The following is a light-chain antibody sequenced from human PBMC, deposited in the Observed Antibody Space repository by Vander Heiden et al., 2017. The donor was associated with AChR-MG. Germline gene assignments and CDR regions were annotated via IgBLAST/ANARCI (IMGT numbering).Light chain of an antibody. CDR2: QDS. CDR1: KLGDKY. CDR3: QAWDSSTGGFV. J-gene: IGLJ1*01. Sequence: SYELTQPPSVSVSPGQTASITCSADKLGDKYACWYQQKQGQSPVLVIYQDSKRPSEIPERFSGSNSGNTATLTISGTQAMDEADYYCQAWDSSTGGFVFGTGTKVTVL. V-gene: IGLV3-1*01.